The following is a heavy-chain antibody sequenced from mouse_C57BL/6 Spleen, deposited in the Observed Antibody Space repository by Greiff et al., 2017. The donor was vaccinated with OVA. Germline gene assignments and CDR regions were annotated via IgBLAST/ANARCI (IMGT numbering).Heavy chain of an antibody. J-gene: IGHJ2*01. CDR3: TIFSLYYFDY. Sequence: QVQLQQSGAELVRPGASVTLSCKASGYTFTDYEMHWVKQTPVHGLEWIGAIDPETGGTAYNQKFKGKAILTADKSSSTAYMELRSLTSEDSAVYYCTIFSLYYFDYWGQGTTRTVSS. CDR2: IDPETGGT. CDR1: GYTFTDYE. D-gene: IGHD6-2*01. V-gene: IGHV1-15*01.